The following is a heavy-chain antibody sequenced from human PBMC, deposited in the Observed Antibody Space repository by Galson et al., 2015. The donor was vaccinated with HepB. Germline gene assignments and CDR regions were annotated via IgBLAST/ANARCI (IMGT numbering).Heavy chain of an antibody. V-gene: IGHV3-73*01. Sequence: SLRLSCAASGFTFSSSAMHWVRQASGKGLEWVGRIRSKANSYATAYAASVKGRFTISRDDSKNTAYLQMNSLKTEDTAVYYCTTVDYYDSRDYWGQGTLVTVSS. D-gene: IGHD3-22*01. J-gene: IGHJ4*02. CDR1: GFTFSSSA. CDR2: IRSKANSYAT. CDR3: TTVDYYDSRDY.